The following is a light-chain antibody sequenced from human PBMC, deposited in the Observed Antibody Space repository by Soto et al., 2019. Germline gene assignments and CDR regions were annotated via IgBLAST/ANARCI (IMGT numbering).Light chain of an antibody. CDR1: QSISSW. CDR3: QQYNSYTYT. V-gene: IGKV1-5*03. J-gene: IGKJ2*01. Sequence: DLQMTQSPSTLSASVGDRITITCRASQSISSWLAWYQQKPGTAPNLLIYKASSLESGVPSRFSGSGSGTEFTLTISSLQPDDFATYYCQQYNSYTYTFGQGTKLEIK. CDR2: KAS.